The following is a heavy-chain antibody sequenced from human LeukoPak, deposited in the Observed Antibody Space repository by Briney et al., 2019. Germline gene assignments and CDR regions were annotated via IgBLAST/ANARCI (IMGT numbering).Heavy chain of an antibody. J-gene: IGHJ4*02. V-gene: IGHV1-69*05. CDR3: SSARRWELLGSDY. Sequence: SVKVSCKASGGTFSSYAISWVRQAPGQGLEWMGRIIPIFGTANYAQKFQGRVTITTDESTSTAYMELSSLRSEDTAVYYCSSARRWELLGSDYWGQGTLVTVSS. D-gene: IGHD1-26*01. CDR2: IIPIFGTA. CDR1: GGTFSSYA.